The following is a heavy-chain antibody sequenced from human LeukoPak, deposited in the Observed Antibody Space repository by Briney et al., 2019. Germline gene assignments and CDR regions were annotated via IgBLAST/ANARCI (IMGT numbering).Heavy chain of an antibody. D-gene: IGHD6-6*01. CDR2: VKQDGSEK. J-gene: IGHJ4*02. CDR1: GFTFSSHW. CDR3: ATGRAAHLFDY. Sequence: GGSLRLSCAASGFTFSSHWMIWVRHAPGKGLEWVANVKQDGSEKYYVDSVKGRFTISRVNAKNSLYLQMNSLRVEDTAVYYCATGRAAHLFDYWGQGTLVTVSS. V-gene: IGHV3-7*01.